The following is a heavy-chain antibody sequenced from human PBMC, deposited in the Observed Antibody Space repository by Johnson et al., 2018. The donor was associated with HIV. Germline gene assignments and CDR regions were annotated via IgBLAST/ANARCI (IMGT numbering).Heavy chain of an antibody. V-gene: IGHV3-53*01. J-gene: IGHJ3*02. CDR2: SGGST. Sequence: SGGSTYYADSVKGRFTISRDNSKNTLYLQMNSLRAEDTAVYYCAREVAGDYGDSPGAFYIWGQGTMVTVSS. D-gene: IGHD4-17*01. CDR3: AREVAGDYGDSPGAFYI.